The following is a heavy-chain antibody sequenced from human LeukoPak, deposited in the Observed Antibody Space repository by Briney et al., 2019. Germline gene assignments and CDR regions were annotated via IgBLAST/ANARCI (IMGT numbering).Heavy chain of an antibody. Sequence: GGALRLSCAAPGFTFSSYAMHWVRQAPGKGLEWVAAISYDGSNKYYADSVKGRFTISRDNSKNTLYLQMNSLRAEDTAVYYCARAHPMVRGVIGGGFGFDPWGQGTLVTVSS. D-gene: IGHD3-10*01. CDR3: ARAHPMVRGVIGGGFGFDP. V-gene: IGHV3-30-3*01. J-gene: IGHJ5*02. CDR2: ISYDGSNK. CDR1: GFTFSSYA.